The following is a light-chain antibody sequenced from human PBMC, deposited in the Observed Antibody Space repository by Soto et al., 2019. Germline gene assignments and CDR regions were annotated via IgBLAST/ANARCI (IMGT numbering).Light chain of an antibody. V-gene: IGKV1-9*01. J-gene: IGKJ3*01. CDR3: QQLNSFPIP. CDR1: QGIANF. Sequence: IPLTQSPSSLSASVGDRVTISCRASQGIANFLAWYQQKPGKAPKLLIYGASTLQSGVPSRFSGSGSGTDFTLTISSLQPVDFATYYCQQLNSFPIPFGPGTKVDIK. CDR2: GAS.